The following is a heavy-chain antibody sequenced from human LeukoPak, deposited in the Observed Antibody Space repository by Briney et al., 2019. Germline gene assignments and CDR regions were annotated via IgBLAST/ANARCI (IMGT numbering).Heavy chain of an antibody. CDR2: IYYSGST. Sequence: TSATLSLTCTVSGGSISSSSYYWGWIRQPPGKGLEWIGSIYYSGSTYSNPSLKSRVTISVDTSKNQFSLKLSSVTAADTAVYYCARHSENNWFDPWGQGTLVTVSS. V-gene: IGHV4-39*01. J-gene: IGHJ5*02. CDR1: GGSISSSSYY. CDR3: ARHSENNWFDP.